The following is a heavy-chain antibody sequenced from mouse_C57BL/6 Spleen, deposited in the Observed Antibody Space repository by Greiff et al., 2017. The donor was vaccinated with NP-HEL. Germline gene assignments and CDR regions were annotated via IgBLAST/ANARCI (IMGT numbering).Heavy chain of an antibody. CDR1: GFTFSSYA. Sequence: EVHLVESGGGLVKPGGSLKLSCAASGFTFSSYAMSWVRQTPEKRLEWVATISDGGSYTYYPDNVKGRFTISRDNAKNNLYLQMSHLKSEDTAMYYCARGDDGYFSYWGQGTLVTVSA. CDR2: ISDGGSYT. V-gene: IGHV5-4*01. D-gene: IGHD2-3*01. CDR3: ARGDDGYFSY. J-gene: IGHJ3*01.